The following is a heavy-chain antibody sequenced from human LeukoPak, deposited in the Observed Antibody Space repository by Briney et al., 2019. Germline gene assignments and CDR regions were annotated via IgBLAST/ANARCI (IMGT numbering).Heavy chain of an antibody. J-gene: IGHJ4*02. CDR2: IYYSGST. Sequence: SSETLSLTCTVSGGSISSYYWSWIRQPPGKGLEWIGYIYYSGSTNYNPSLKSRVTISVDTSKNQFSLKLSSVTAADTAVYYCAREEAYCSSTSCSAYFDYWGQGTLVTVPS. D-gene: IGHD2-2*01. V-gene: IGHV4-59*01. CDR1: GGSISSYY. CDR3: AREEAYCSSTSCSAYFDY.